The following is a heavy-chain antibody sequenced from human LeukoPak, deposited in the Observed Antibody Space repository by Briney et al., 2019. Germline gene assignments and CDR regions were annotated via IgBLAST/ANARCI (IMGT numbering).Heavy chain of an antibody. D-gene: IGHD6-19*01. CDR1: GFTFSSYS. V-gene: IGHV3-48*01. CDR2: ISSSSSTI. CDR3: ARDPFPGGIAVAGWYFDL. Sequence: TGGSLRLSCAASGFTFSSYSTNWVRQAPGKGLEWVSHISSSSSTIYYADSVKGRFTISRDNAKNSLYLQMNSLRAEDTAVYYCARDPFPGGIAVAGWYFDLWGRGTLVTVSS. J-gene: IGHJ2*01.